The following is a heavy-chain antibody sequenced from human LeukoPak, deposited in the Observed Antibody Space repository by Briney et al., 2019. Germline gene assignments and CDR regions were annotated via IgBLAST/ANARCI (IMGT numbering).Heavy chain of an antibody. CDR2: IIPIFGTA. CDR3: ARDLGDSYYYDSSGPSGVWYFDY. CDR1: GGTFSSYA. J-gene: IGHJ4*02. V-gene: IGHV1-69*01. Sequence: SVKVSCKASGGTFSSYATSWVRQAPGQGLEWMGGIIPIFGTANYAQKFQGRVTITADESTSTAYMELSSLRSEDTAVYYCARDLGDSYYYDSSGPSGVWYFDYWGQGTLVTVSS. D-gene: IGHD3-22*01.